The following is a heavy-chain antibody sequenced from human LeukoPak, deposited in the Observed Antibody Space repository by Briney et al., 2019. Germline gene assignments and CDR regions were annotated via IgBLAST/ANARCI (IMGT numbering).Heavy chain of an antibody. CDR2: INHSGST. CDR3: ARGGTDYYESKMDY. V-gene: IGHV4-38-2*02. Sequence: SETLSLTCTVSGYSISSGYYWGWIRQPPGKGLEWIGEINHSGSTIYNPSLKSRVSVSVDTSKNHFFLNLSSVTAADTAVYYCARGGTDYYESKMDYWGQGTLATVSS. D-gene: IGHD3-22*01. CDR1: GYSISSGYY. J-gene: IGHJ4*02.